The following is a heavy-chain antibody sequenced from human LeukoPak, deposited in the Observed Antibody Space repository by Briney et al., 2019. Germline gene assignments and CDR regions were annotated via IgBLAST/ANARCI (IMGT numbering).Heavy chain of an antibody. D-gene: IGHD5-24*01. CDR1: GGSISSYY. CDR2: IYYSGST. CDR3: ASGSRRDGYGDY. J-gene: IGHJ4*02. Sequence: SETLSLTCTVSGGSISSYYWSWIRQPPGKGLEWIGYIYYSGSTNYNPSLKGRVTISVDTSKNQFSLKLSSVTAADTAVYYCASGSRRDGYGDYWGQGTLVTVSS. V-gene: IGHV4-59*01.